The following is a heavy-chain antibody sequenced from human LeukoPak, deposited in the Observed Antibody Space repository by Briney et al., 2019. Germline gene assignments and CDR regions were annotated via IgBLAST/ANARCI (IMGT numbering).Heavy chain of an antibody. CDR1: GLSLRKYA. CDR2: IGTSGGAT. Sequence: AGGSLRLSCTASGLSLRKYAVTWVRQAPGKGLEWIASIGTSGGATYYADPAKGRFTISRDNSKDTVYLQLDRLRAEDTAIYYCAKDVGLYDSLGFAVEVYFDHWGQGTPVTVSS. J-gene: IGHJ4*02. CDR3: AKDVGLYDSLGFAVEVYFDH. V-gene: IGHV3-23*01. D-gene: IGHD3-22*01.